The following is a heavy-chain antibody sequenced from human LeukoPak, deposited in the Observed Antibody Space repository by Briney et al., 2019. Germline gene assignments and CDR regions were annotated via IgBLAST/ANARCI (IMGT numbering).Heavy chain of an antibody. CDR1: GGSISSSSYY. CDR2: IYYSGST. V-gene: IGHV4-39*07. CDR3: AREGGWFDP. J-gene: IGHJ5*02. Sequence: SETLSLTCTVSGGSISSSSYYWGWIRQPPGKGLEWIGSIYYSGSTYYNPSLKSRVTISVDTSKNQFSLKLSSVTAADTAVYYCAREGGWFDPWGQGTLVTVSS. D-gene: IGHD3-16*01.